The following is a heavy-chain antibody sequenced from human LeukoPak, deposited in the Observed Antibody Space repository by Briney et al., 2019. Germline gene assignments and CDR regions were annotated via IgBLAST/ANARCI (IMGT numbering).Heavy chain of an antibody. D-gene: IGHD3-22*01. CDR1: GGSISSYY. Sequence: SETLSLTCTVSGGSISSYYWSWIRQPPGKGLEWIGYIYYSGSTNYNPSLKSRVTISVDTSKNQFSLKLGSVTAADTAVYYCASYDSSTYSFDYWGQGTLVTVSS. V-gene: IGHV4-59*08. CDR3: ASYDSSTYSFDY. J-gene: IGHJ4*02. CDR2: IYYSGST.